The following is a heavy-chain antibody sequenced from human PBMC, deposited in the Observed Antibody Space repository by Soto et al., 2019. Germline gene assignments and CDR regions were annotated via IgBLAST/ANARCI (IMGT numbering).Heavy chain of an antibody. D-gene: IGHD3-10*01. CDR2: INPNSGGT. Sequence: ASVKVSCKASGYTFTGYYMHWVRQAPGQGLEWMGWINPNSGGTNYAQKFQGWVTMTRDTSISTAYMELSRLRSDDTAVYYCARYGFGESNALNWFDPWGQGTLVTVSS. V-gene: IGHV1-2*04. CDR3: ARYGFGESNALNWFDP. J-gene: IGHJ5*02. CDR1: GYTFTGYY.